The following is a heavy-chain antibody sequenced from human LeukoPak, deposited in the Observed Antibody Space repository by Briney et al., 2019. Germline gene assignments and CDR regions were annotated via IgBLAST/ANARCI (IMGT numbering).Heavy chain of an antibody. D-gene: IGHD2-21*01. CDR2: IYSGGST. CDR3: ARVSFRYYFDY. Sequence: GGSLRLSCAASGXTVSSNYMSWVRQAPGKGLEWVSVIYSGGSTYYADSVKGRFTISRDNSKSTLYLQMNSLRVEDTAVYYCARVSFRYYFDYWGQGTLVTVSS. CDR1: GXTVSSNY. J-gene: IGHJ4*02. V-gene: IGHV3-53*01.